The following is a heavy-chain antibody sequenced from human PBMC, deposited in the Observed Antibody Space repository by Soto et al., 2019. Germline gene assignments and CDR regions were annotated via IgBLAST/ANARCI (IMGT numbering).Heavy chain of an antibody. J-gene: IGHJ5*02. D-gene: IGHD1-26*01. CDR1: GFTFSSYA. V-gene: IGHV3-23*01. CDR2: ISGSGGST. Sequence: GESLKISCAASGFTFSSYAMSWVRQAPGKGLEWVSAISGSGGSTYYADSVKGRFTISRDNSKNTLYLQMNSLRAEDTAVYYCAKDFRVGATRAGRFSWFDPWGQGTLVTVSS. CDR3: AKDFRVGATRAGRFSWFDP.